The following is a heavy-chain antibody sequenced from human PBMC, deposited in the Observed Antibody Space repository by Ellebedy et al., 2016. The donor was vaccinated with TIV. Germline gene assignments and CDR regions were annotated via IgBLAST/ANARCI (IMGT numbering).Heavy chain of an antibody. V-gene: IGHV3-30*18. CDR1: GFTVRSYY. CDR3: AKDKDPYCGGECYGAFDI. CDR2: ISDDGTKR. Sequence: GGSLRLSCAASGFTVRSYYMSWVRQAPGKGLEWVAVISDDGTKRYYVDSVKGRFTISRDSYKNTGYLQMNSLRVEDTAVYYCAKDKDPYCGGECYGAFDIWGQGTVVTVSS. D-gene: IGHD2-21*01. J-gene: IGHJ3*02.